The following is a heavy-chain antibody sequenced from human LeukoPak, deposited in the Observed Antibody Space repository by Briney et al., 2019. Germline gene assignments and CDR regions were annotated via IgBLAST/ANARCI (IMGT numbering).Heavy chain of an antibody. Sequence: GGSLRLSCAASGFTFSSYAMSWVRQAPGKGLEWVSGISGGGGSTYYADSVKGRFTIFRDNSKNMLYLQMNSLRVEDTAVYYCAKLSGYDVSYYYYYMDVWGKGTTVTVSS. V-gene: IGHV3-23*01. CDR1: GFTFSSYA. J-gene: IGHJ6*03. D-gene: IGHD5-12*01. CDR2: ISGGGGST. CDR3: AKLSGYDVSYYYYYMDV.